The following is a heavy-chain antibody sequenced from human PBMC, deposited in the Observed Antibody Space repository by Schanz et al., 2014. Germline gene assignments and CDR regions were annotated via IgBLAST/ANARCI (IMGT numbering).Heavy chain of an antibody. V-gene: IGHV3-11*01. CDR3: ARIGGSVFDY. D-gene: IGHD3-10*01. CDR1: GFTFSDYF. Sequence: VQLLESGGGLVQPGGSLRLSCAASGFTFSDYFMAWIRQPPGRGLEWVTYIGNGGVTIYYADSVKGRFTISRDNSKNSLYLQMNSLRAEDTSVYYCARIGGSVFDYWAQGTLXTVSS. J-gene: IGHJ4*02. CDR2: IGNGGVTI.